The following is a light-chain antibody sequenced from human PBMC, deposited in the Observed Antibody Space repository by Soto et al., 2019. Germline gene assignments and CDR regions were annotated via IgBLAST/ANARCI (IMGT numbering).Light chain of an antibody. J-gene: IGKJ4*01. CDR2: AAS. CDR1: QSISSY. CDR3: QQSYLTPLT. V-gene: IGKV1-39*01. Sequence: IPMTQSPSSLSASVGDRVTITCRASQSISSYLNWYQQKPGKAPKLLIYAASSLQSGVPSRFSGSGSGTDFTLSISSLQREDFATYYCQQSYLTPLTFGGGTKVEIK.